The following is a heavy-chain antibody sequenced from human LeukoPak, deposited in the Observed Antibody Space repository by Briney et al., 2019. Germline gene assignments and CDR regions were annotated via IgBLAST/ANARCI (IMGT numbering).Heavy chain of an antibody. Sequence: ASVKVSCKASGYTFTGYYMHWVRQAPGQGLEWMGWINPNSGGTNYAQKFQGRVTMTRDTSISTAYMGLSRLRSDDTAVYYCASLRGITVPGFDYWGQGTLVTVSS. CDR2: INPNSGGT. J-gene: IGHJ4*02. D-gene: IGHD3-10*01. V-gene: IGHV1-2*02. CDR1: GYTFTGYY. CDR3: ASLRGITVPGFDY.